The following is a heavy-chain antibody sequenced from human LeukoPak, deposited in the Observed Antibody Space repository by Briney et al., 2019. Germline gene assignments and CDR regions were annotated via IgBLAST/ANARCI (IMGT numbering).Heavy chain of an antibody. D-gene: IGHD3-16*01. V-gene: IGHV4-59*01. J-gene: IGHJ5*02. CDR3: ARVATWGNSFDP. Sequence: SETLSLTCTVSGGSITTYYWSWIRRPPGKGLEWIGYIYYSGSPNYNPSLKSRVTVSLDTSKNQFSLKLNSVTAADTAVYYCARVATWGNSFDPWGQGTLVTASS. CDR1: GGSITTYY. CDR2: IYYSGSP.